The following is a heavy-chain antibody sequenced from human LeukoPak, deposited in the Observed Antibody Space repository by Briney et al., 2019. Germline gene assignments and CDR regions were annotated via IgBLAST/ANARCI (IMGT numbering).Heavy chain of an antibody. CDR3: ARAKKTGYSSSWFDY. V-gene: IGHV4-34*01. D-gene: IGHD6-13*01. CDR2: INHSGST. CDR1: GGSFSGYY. J-gene: IGHJ4*02. Sequence: SETLSLTCAVYGGSFSGYYWSWIRQPPGKGLEWIWEINHSGSTNYNPSLKSRVTISVDTSKNQFSLKLSSVTAADTAVYYCARAKKTGYSSSWFDYWGQGTLVTVSS.